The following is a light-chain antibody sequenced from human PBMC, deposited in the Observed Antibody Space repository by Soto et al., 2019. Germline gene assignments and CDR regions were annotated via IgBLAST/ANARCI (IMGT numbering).Light chain of an antibody. CDR1: QSINKY. J-gene: IGKJ4*01. V-gene: IGKV3-11*01. Sequence: EIVLTQSPATLSFSPGERATISCRASQSINKYLAWYQQKPGQAPRLLIYDASNRATGIPARFSGSGSGTDFTLTISSLEPEDFAVYYCQQRSNWRGTFGGGTKV. CDR3: QQRSNWRGT. CDR2: DAS.